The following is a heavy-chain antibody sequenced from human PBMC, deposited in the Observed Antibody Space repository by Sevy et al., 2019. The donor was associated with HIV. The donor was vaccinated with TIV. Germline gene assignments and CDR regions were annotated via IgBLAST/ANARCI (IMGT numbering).Heavy chain of an antibody. CDR1: GGSINSDH. Sequence: SETPSLTCTVSGGSINSDHWNWIRQSPGKGLEWIGYVYYTGGTNYNPSLKNRVTISVDRTKNQFSLKLTSVTAADTAVYYCARRNDFDIWGQGTMVTVSS. V-gene: IGHV4-59*08. CDR2: VYYTGGT. CDR3: ARRNDFDI. J-gene: IGHJ3*02.